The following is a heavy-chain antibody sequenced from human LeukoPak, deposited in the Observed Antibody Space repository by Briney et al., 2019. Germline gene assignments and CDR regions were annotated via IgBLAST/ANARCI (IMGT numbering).Heavy chain of an antibody. J-gene: IGHJ4*02. D-gene: IGHD2-15*01. CDR1: GGSISSYY. Sequence: KPSETLSLTCTVSGGSISSYYWSWSREPAGKGLEWMGRIYTSGSTNYNPSLKSRVTMSVDTSKNQFSLKLGSVTAADTAVCYCAREEDCSGGSCYVVYWGQGTLVTVSS. CDR2: IYTSGST. V-gene: IGHV4-4*07. CDR3: AREEDCSGGSCYVVY.